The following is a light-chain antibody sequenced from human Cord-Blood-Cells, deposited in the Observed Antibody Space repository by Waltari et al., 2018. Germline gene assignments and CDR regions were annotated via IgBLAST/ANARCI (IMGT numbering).Light chain of an antibody. CDR1: SPNIGSNT. V-gene: IGLV1-44*01. Sequence: QSVLTQQPSASGTPGQRVTIPCSGSSPNIGSNTVNWYQQLPGTAPKLLIYSNKQRPSGVPGRFSGSKSGTSASLAISGLQSEDEADYYCAAWDDRLNGRVFGGGTKLTVL. CDR2: SNK. J-gene: IGLJ3*02. CDR3: AAWDDRLNGRV.